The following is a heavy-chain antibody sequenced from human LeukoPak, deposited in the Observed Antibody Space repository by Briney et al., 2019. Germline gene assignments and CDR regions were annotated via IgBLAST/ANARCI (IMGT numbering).Heavy chain of an antibody. J-gene: IGHJ6*03. CDR1: GASISSSY. CDR2: IYRSEST. Sequence: SETLSLTCSVAGASISSSYWSWVRQPAGGGREWIGRIYRSESTSYNASLKSRVSMSLDTSSNQFSLRLSSVTAADTAVYYCARVPWPYYYMDVWGKGTTVTISS. V-gene: IGHV4-4*07. CDR3: ARVPWPYYYMDV. D-gene: IGHD5-24*01.